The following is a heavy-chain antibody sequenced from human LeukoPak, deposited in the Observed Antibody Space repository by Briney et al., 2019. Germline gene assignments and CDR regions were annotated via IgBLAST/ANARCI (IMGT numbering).Heavy chain of an antibody. V-gene: IGHV1-8*01. CDR1: GYTFTSYD. CDR3: ASGYATYYYGSGSYSKFDY. D-gene: IGHD3-10*01. CDR2: MNPNSGNT. J-gene: IGHJ4*02. Sequence: ASVKVSCKASGYTFTSYDINWVRQATGQGLEWMGWMNPNSGNTGYAQKFQGRVTMTRNPSISAAYMELSSLRSEDTAVYYCASGYATYYYGSGSYSKFDYWGQGTLVTVSS.